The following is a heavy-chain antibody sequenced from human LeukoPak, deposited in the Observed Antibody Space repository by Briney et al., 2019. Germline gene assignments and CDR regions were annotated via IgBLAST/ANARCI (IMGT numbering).Heavy chain of an antibody. V-gene: IGHV4-59*11. D-gene: IGHD4-23*01. CDR2: IYYSGST. CDR3: ARVRVLLRNSVVTPYYFDN. Sequence: SETLSLTCTVAGGSISSHYWSWIRQPPGKGLEWIGYIYYSGSTNYNPSLKSRVSISVDTSKNQISLKLRSVTAADTAVYYRARVRVLLRNSVVTPYYFDNWGQGILVTVSS. J-gene: IGHJ4*02. CDR1: GGSISSHY.